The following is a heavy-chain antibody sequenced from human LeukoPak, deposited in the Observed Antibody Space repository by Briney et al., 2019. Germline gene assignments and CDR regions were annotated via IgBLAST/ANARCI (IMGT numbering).Heavy chain of an antibody. CDR3: ARSQRVFGGVRWLVPAHVDY. Sequence: KFQGRVTMTKDTSTSTVYMELSSLRSEDTAVYYCARSQRVFGGVRWLVPAHVDYWGQGTLVTVSS. J-gene: IGHJ4*02. D-gene: IGHD6-19*01. V-gene: IGHV1-46*01.